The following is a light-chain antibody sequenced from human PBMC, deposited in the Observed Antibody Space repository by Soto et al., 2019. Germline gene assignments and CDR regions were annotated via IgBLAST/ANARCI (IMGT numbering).Light chain of an antibody. V-gene: IGKV3-11*01. CDR2: DAS. CDR3: QQRNSWSLT. CDR1: QSVSRY. J-gene: IGKJ4*01. Sequence: EIVLTQSPATLSLSPGERATLSCRASQSVSRYLAWYQQKPGQAPRLLIYDASNRATGIPARFSGSGSGTDFTLTISSLEPEDFVVYYCQQRNSWSLTFGGGTKVEIK.